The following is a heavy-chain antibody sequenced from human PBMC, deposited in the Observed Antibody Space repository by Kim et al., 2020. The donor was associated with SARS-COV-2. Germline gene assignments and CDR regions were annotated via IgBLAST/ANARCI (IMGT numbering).Heavy chain of an antibody. D-gene: IGHD7-27*01. CDR1: GFTFSSYS. CDR2: ISSSSSYI. J-gene: IGHJ6*02. V-gene: IGHV3-21*01. CDR3: ARDLGSDNWGGYYYYGMDV. Sequence: GGSLRLSCAASGFTFSSYSMNWVRQAPGKGLEWVSSISSSSSYIYYADSVKGRFTISRDNAKNSLYLQMNSLRPEDTAVYYCARDLGSDNWGGYYYYGMDVWGQGTTVTVSS.